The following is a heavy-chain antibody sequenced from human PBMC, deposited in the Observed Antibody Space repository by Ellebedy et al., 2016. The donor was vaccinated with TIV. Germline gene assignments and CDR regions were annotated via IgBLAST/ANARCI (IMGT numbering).Heavy chain of an antibody. Sequence: SDTLSLTXTVSGGSASRYFWSWIRQLAGKGLEWIGRIFTSGSFNYNPSLMSRVTMSVVTSKNQISLRLNSVTTADTSVYYCARVHCSITTCDYYYMDVWGKGTTVTVSS. V-gene: IGHV4-4*07. D-gene: IGHD1-1*01. J-gene: IGHJ6*03. CDR3: ARVHCSITTCDYYYMDV. CDR1: GGSASRYF. CDR2: IFTSGSF.